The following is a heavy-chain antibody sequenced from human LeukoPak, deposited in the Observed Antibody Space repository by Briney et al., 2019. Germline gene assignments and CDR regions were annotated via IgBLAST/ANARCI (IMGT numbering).Heavy chain of an antibody. Sequence: SETLSLTCAVYGGSFSGYYWSWIRQPPGKGLEWIGEINHSGSTNYNPSLKSRVTISVDTSKNQFSLKLSSVTAADTAVYYCARLQPNWGPYYDILTGTFDYWGQGTLVTVSS. CDR1: GGSFSGYY. J-gene: IGHJ4*02. V-gene: IGHV4-34*01. D-gene: IGHD3-9*01. CDR2: INHSGST. CDR3: ARLQPNWGPYYDILTGTFDY.